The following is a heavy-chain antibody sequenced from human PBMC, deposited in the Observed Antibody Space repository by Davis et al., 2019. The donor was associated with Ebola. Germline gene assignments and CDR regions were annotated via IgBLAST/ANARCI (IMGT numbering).Heavy chain of an antibody. Sequence: PGGSLRLSCLVSGFTSEDRATHWVRQRPGKGLEWVSGISWNSYGKGYADSVKGRFTIPRDNARNSVYLQMNSLRAEDTALYYCTKDAVNAGTDYWGRGTQVIVSS. CDR1: GFTSEDRA. CDR2: ISWNSYGK. CDR3: TKDAVNAGTDY. V-gene: IGHV3-9*02. D-gene: IGHD6-13*01. J-gene: IGHJ4*02.